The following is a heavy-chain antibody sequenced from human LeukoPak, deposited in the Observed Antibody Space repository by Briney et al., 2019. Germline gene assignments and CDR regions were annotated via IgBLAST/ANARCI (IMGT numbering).Heavy chain of an antibody. CDR3: AKGSRGYTNYYFDY. CDR2: ISGSGAST. J-gene: IGHJ4*02. CDR1: GFSFSGYA. D-gene: IGHD2-2*02. V-gene: IGHV3-23*01. Sequence: PGGSLRLSCASSGFSFSGYAMIWVRQAPGKGLELVSTISGSGASTFYADSVRGRFITSKDIPSNTVYLQMNSLRAEDTAVYYCAKGSRGYTNYYFDYWGQGTLVTVSP.